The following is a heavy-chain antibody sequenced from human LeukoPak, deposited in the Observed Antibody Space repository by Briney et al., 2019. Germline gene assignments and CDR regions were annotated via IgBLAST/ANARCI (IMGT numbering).Heavy chain of an antibody. CDR2: ISGSGGST. J-gene: IGHJ6*02. D-gene: IGHD3-10*01. Sequence: GGSLRLSCAASGFTFSSYAMSWARQAPGKGLEWVSAISGSGGSTYYADSVKGRFTISRDNSKNTLYLQRNSLRAEDTAVYYCAKRLLWFGDQPGPYGMDVWGQGTTVTVSS. CDR1: GFTFSSYA. CDR3: AKRLLWFGDQPGPYGMDV. V-gene: IGHV3-23*01.